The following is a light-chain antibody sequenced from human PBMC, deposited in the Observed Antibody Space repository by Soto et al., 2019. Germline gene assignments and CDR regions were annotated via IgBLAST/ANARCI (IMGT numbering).Light chain of an antibody. CDR2: GAS. V-gene: IGKV3-20*01. CDR1: QSVRSSS. CDR3: QQYDNSPWT. Sequence: TVLTQSPGNLSLSPGERATLSCRASQSVRSSSVAWYQQKPGQAPRLLIYGASSRATGIPGRFSGSGSGTDFTLTISRLEPEDSAVYYCQQYDNSPWTFGQGTKVEIK. J-gene: IGKJ1*01.